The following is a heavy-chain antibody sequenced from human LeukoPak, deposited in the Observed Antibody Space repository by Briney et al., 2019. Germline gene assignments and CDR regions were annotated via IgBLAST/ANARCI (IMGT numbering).Heavy chain of an antibody. V-gene: IGHV4-39*01. CDR1: GGSISSSSYY. J-gene: IGHJ5*02. D-gene: IGHD6-13*01. Sequence: PSETLSLTCTVSGGSISSSSYYWGWIRQPPGKGLEWIGSIYYSGSTHYNPSLKSRVTISVDTSKNQFSLKLSSVTAADTAVYYCARHGYSSSWYYWFDPWGQGTLVTVSS. CDR3: ARHGYSSSWYYWFDP. CDR2: IYYSGST.